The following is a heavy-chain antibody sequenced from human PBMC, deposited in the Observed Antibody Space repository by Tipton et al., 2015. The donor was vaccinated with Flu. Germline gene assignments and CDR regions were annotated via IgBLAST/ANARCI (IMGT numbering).Heavy chain of an antibody. Sequence: SLSLSCAASGFTFSSYWMSWVRQAPGKGLEWVANIKQDGSEKYYVDSVKGRFTISRDNAKNTPYLQRNSLRAEDTAVYYCARPRYSSSSGMVDYYYMDVWGKGTTVTVSS. V-gene: IGHV3-7*01. D-gene: IGHD6-13*01. CDR3: ARPRYSSSSGMVDYYYMDV. J-gene: IGHJ6*03. CDR1: GFTFSSYW. CDR2: IKQDGSEK.